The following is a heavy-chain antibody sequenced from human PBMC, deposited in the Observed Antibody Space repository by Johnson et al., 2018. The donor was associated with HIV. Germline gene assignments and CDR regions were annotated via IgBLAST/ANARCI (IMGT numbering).Heavy chain of an antibody. CDR3: TSLRDDAFDI. CDR1: RFTFGDYA. V-gene: IGHV3-49*04. J-gene: IGHJ3*02. Sequence: VQLVESGGGLVQPGRSLRLSCTASRFTFGDYAMSWVRQAPGKGLEWVGFIRSKAYGGTTDYAAPVTGRFTISRDDSKNTLYMQMNSLKNEDTAVYYCTSLRDDAFDIWGQGTMVTLSS. CDR2: IRSKAYGGTT.